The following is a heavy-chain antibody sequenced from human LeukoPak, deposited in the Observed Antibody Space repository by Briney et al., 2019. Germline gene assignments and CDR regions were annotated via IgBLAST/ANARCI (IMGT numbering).Heavy chain of an antibody. D-gene: IGHD3-10*01. J-gene: IGHJ4*02. Sequence: GGSLRLSCAASGFTFSSCAMSWVRQAPGKGLEWVSGIGGSGTSTYYADSVKGRFTISRDNSKNTLYLQMNSLRAEDTAVYYCSKGVGSLDYWGQGTLVTVSS. V-gene: IGHV3-23*01. CDR2: IGGSGTST. CDR3: SKGVGSLDY. CDR1: GFTFSSCA.